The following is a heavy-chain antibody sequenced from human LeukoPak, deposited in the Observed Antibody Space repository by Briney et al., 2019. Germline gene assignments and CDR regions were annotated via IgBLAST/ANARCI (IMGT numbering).Heavy chain of an antibody. Sequence: GSLRLSCAASGFTLSDHYMDWVRRAPGKALEWVGRTKTKANSYTTEYAASVKGRFTISRDDSKNSLYLHMNSLQTEDTAVYYCARGHYGFDVWGQGTTVAVSS. J-gene: IGHJ6*02. CDR2: TKTKANSYTT. V-gene: IGHV3-72*01. CDR3: ARGHYGFDV. CDR1: GFTLSDHY.